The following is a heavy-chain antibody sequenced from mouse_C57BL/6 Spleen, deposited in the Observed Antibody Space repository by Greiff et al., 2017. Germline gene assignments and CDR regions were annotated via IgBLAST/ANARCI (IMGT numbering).Heavy chain of an antibody. Sequence: VKLVESGPGLVAPSQSLSITCTVSGFSFTSYGVHWVRQPPGKGLEWLVVIWSDGSTTYNSALNSRLSISKDNSKSHVFLKMNSLQTDDTAMYYCASLDSSGYWFAYWGQGTLVTVSA. V-gene: IGHV2-6*03. J-gene: IGHJ3*01. CDR2: IWSDGST. D-gene: IGHD3-2*02. CDR3: ASLDSSGYWFAY. CDR1: GFSFTSYG.